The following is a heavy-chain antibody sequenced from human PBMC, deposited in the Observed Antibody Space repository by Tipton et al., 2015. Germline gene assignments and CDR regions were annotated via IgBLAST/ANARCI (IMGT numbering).Heavy chain of an antibody. CDR1: GFSFTAYY. J-gene: IGHJ5*02. Sequence: QLVQSGAEVKKPGASVRVSCKASGFSFTAYYLHWVRQAPGQGLEWMGWINPNSGDTNYAQKFQGWVTMTRDRSIRTAYMELSSLTSDDTAIYYCARATVASLRGSWFDPWGQGTLVTVSS. V-gene: IGHV1-2*04. D-gene: IGHD5-12*01. CDR2: INPNSGDT. CDR3: ARATVASLRGSWFDP.